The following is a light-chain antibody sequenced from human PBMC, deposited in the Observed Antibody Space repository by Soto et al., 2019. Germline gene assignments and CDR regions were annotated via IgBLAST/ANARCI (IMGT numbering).Light chain of an antibody. V-gene: IGKV1-5*03. Sequence: DIQMTQSPSTLSASVGDRVTITCQASQSISNWLAWYQQKPGKAPKLLIYKASSLESGVPSRFSGSGSGTEFTLTISSLQPDDFATYYCQQYPLTFGGGTKVEIK. CDR3: QQYPLT. CDR1: QSISNW. CDR2: KAS. J-gene: IGKJ4*01.